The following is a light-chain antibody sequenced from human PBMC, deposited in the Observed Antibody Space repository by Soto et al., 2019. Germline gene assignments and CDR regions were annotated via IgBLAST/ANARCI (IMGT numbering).Light chain of an antibody. CDR3: QQYNKWPPYT. Sequence: EIVMTQSPATLSVSPGERATLSCRASQSVSTNLAWYQQKLGQAPRLLIYGASTRATGIPARFSGSGSGTEFTLPISSLESEDFAVYYCQQYNKWPPYTFGQGTKVDIK. CDR2: GAS. J-gene: IGKJ2*01. CDR1: QSVSTN. V-gene: IGKV3-15*01.